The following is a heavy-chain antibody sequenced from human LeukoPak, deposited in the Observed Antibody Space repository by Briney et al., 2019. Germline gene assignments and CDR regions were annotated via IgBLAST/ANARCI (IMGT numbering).Heavy chain of an antibody. Sequence: ASVKVSCKASGYTFTIYDINWVRQATGQGLEWMGWMNPNSGNTGYAQKFQGRVTMTRNTSISTAYMELSSLRSEDTAVYYCARAPASITMIVVVKRNYMDVWGEGTTVTVSS. CDR1: GYTFTIYD. CDR3: ARAPASITMIVVVKRNYMDV. CDR2: MNPNSGNT. D-gene: IGHD3-22*01. V-gene: IGHV1-8*01. J-gene: IGHJ6*03.